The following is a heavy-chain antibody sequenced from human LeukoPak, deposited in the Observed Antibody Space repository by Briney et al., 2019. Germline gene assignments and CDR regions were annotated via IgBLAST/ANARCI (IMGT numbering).Heavy chain of an antibody. CDR3: ARRIAAADAFDF. J-gene: IGHJ3*01. Sequence: SETLSLTCTVSGGSISSYYWSWIRQPPGKGLEWIGYIYYSGSTNYNSSLKSRVTISVDTSKNHFSLKLNSVTAADTALYYCARRIAAADAFDFWGQGTMVTVSS. CDR1: GGSISSYY. D-gene: IGHD6-13*01. CDR2: IYYSGST. V-gene: IGHV4-59*01.